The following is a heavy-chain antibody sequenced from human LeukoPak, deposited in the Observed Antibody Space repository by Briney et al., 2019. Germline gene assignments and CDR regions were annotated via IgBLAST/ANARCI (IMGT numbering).Heavy chain of an antibody. J-gene: IGHJ5*02. CDR2: IYYIGTT. CDR1: GGSIKSPTSY. V-gene: IGHV4-61*01. Sequence: PSETLSLTCTVSGGSIKSPTSYWSWIRQPPGKGLEWIGNIYYIGTTSYNSSLSGRVTIAVDTSKNQFSLEMASVTPGDTALYYCARYTTSSPWFDPWGQGTLVIVSS. D-gene: IGHD6-6*01. CDR3: ARYTTSSPWFDP.